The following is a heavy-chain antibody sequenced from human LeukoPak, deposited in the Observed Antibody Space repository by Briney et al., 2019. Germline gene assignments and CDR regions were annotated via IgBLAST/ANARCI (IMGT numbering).Heavy chain of an antibody. CDR3: ARRSYDSSKIDY. D-gene: IGHD3-22*01. V-gene: IGHV4-34*01. CDR1: GGSFSGYY. J-gene: IGHJ4*02. CDR2: INHSGST. Sequence: SETLSLTCAVYGGSFSGYYWSWIRQPPGKGLEWIGEINHSGSTNYNPSLKSRVTISVDASKNQFSLKLSSVTAADTAVYYCARRSYDSSKIDYWGQGTLVTVSS.